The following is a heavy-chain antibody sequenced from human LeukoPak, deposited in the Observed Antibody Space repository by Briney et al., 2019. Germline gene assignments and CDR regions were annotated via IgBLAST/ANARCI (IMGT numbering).Heavy chain of an antibody. V-gene: IGHV3-53*01. Sequence: GRSLRLSCAASGLIVSSNYMTWVRQAPGKGLEWVSVIYSGGSIYYADSVKGRFTISRDNSRNTLYLQMNSLRAEDTAVYYCARALNGFDIWGPGTLVTVSS. CDR3: ARALNGFDI. CDR1: GLIVSSNY. J-gene: IGHJ3*02. CDR2: IYSGGSI.